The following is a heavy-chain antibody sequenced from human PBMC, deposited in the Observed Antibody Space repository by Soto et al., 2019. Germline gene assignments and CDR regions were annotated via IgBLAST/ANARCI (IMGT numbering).Heavy chain of an antibody. CDR2: ILYDVSIE. CDR1: GFTFSTYA. CDR3: AREESVSAHNWFDS. D-gene: IGHD6-6*01. V-gene: IGHV3-30-3*01. J-gene: IGHJ5*01. Sequence: GGSLRLSCAASGFTFSTYAMNWVRQAPGKGLEWVAVILYDVSIEHYADSVKGRFTVSRDNSKNTVYLQMNSLTPEDTAVYYFAREESVSAHNWFDSWGQGTPVTVSS.